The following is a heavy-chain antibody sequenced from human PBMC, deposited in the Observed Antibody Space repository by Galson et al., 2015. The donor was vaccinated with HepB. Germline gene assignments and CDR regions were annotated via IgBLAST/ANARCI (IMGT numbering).Heavy chain of an antibody. Sequence: SVKVSCKASGYTFTTYTINWLRQAPGQGLEWMGWINTYIGTTKFAPKFRDRVTMTTDTFTNTAYMDLTSLRSDDTAMYYCARGGMAIIGGPTFDFWGQGTRVTVS. CDR1: GYTFTTYT. CDR2: INTYIGTT. V-gene: IGHV1-18*01. CDR3: ARGGMAIIGGPTFDF. J-gene: IGHJ4*02. D-gene: IGHD5-24*01.